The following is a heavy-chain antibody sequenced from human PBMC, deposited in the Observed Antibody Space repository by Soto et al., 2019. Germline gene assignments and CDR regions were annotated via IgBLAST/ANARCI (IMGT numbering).Heavy chain of an antibody. V-gene: IGHV1-8*01. Sequence: QVQLVQSGAEVKKPGASVKVSCKASGYTFTTYDINWVRQATGQGLEWMGWMNPNSGNTGYAQKFQGRVTMTRNTSISTAYMELSSLRSEDTAVYYCATRGYCSSTSCYDLGYCGQGTLVTVSS. CDR3: ATRGYCSSTSCYDLGY. CDR1: GYTFTTYD. J-gene: IGHJ4*02. CDR2: MNPNSGNT. D-gene: IGHD2-2*01.